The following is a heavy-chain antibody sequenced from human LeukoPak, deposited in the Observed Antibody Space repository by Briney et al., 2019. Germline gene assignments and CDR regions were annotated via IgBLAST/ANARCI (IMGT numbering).Heavy chain of an antibody. V-gene: IGHV1-69*13. CDR3: AVEDCSGGSCYSKDGYYYYGMDV. CDR1: GYTFTSYD. J-gene: IGHJ6*02. CDR2: IIPIFGTA. D-gene: IGHD2-15*01. Sequence: GASVKVSCKASGYTFTSYDINWVRQATGQGLEWMGGIIPIFGTANYAQKFQGRVTITADESTSTAYMELSSLRSEDTAVYYCAVEDCSGGSCYSKDGYYYYGMDVWGQGTTVTVSS.